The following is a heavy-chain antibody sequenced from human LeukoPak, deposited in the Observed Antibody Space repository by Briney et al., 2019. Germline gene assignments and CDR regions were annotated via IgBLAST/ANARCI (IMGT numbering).Heavy chain of an antibody. Sequence: SETLSLTCTVSGGTISSYYWSWIRQPPGKGLEWIGYIYYSGSTNYNPSLKSRVTISVDTSKNQFSLKLSSVTAADTAVYYCARGYSAHLVDYWGQGTLVTVSS. CDR1: GGTISSYY. CDR2: IYYSGST. CDR3: ARGYSAHLVDY. V-gene: IGHV4-59*01. J-gene: IGHJ4*02. D-gene: IGHD4-11*01.